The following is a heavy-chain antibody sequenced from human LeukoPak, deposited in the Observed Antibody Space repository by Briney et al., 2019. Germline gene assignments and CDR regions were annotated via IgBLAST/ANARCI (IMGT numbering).Heavy chain of an antibody. CDR1: GGSISSGGYS. J-gene: IGHJ5*02. CDR3: ARVVAAAGTFIWFDP. D-gene: IGHD6-13*01. CDR2: IYHSGST. Sequence: SETLSLTCTVSGGSISSGGYSWSWIRQPPGKGLEWIGYIYHSGSTYYNPSLKSRVTISVDRSKNQFSLKLSSVTAADTVVYYCARVVAAAGTFIWFDPWGQGTLVTVSS. V-gene: IGHV4-30-2*01.